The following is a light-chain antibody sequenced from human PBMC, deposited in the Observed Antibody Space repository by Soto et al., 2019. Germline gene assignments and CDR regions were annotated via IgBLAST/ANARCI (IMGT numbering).Light chain of an antibody. Sequence: LTQPASVSGSLGQSITISCTGTTSDVGGYNYVSWYQQHPGKAPILMIYEVTNRPSGVSNRFSGSKSGNTASLTISGLQVEDEAEYYCGSYTGSITYVFGTGTKVIVL. J-gene: IGLJ1*01. CDR3: GSYTGSITYV. CDR2: EVT. V-gene: IGLV2-14*01. CDR1: TSDVGGYNY.